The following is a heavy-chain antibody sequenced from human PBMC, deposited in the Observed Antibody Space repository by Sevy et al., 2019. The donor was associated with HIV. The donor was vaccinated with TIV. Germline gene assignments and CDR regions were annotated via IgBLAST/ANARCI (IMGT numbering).Heavy chain of an antibody. CDR2: IYYSGST. CDR1: GGSISSYY. Sequence: TLSLTCTVSGGSISSYYWSWIRQPPGKGLEWIGYIYYSGSTNYNPSLKSRVTISVDTYKNQFSLKLSSVTAADTAVYYCARDDFQNKGAFDIWGQGTMVTVSS. J-gene: IGHJ3*02. V-gene: IGHV4-59*01. CDR3: ARDDFQNKGAFDI.